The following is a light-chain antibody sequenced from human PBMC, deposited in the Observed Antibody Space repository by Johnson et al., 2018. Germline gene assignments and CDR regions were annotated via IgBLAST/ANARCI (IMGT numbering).Light chain of an antibody. CDR1: SSNIGNNY. J-gene: IGLJ1*01. CDR2: ENN. Sequence: QSVLTQPPSVSAAPGQKVTISCSGSSSNIGNNYVSWYQQLPGTAPKLLIYENNKRPSGIPDRFSGSKSGTSATLGITGLQTGYEADYYCGTWDSSLSAGNVVGTWTKVTVL. CDR3: GTWDSSLSAGNV. V-gene: IGLV1-51*02.